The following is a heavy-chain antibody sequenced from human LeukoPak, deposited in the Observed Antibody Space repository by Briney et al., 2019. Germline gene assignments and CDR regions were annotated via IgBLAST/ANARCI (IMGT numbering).Heavy chain of an antibody. J-gene: IGHJ3*02. CDR1: GGSFSGYY. CDR2: INHSGST. D-gene: IGHD3-10*01. CDR3: ARDSGLWFGEFGDAFDI. V-gene: IGHV4-34*01. Sequence: SETLSLTCAVYGGSFSGYYWSWIRQPPGKGLEWIGKINHSGSTNYNPSLKSRVTISVDTSKNQFSLKLSSVTAADTAVYYCARDSGLWFGEFGDAFDIWGQGTMVTVSS.